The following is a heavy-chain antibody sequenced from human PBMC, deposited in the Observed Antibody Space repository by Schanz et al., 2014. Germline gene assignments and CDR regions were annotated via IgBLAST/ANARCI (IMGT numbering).Heavy chain of an antibody. CDR3: ARGYCAGTSCPIFDY. D-gene: IGHD2-8*02. J-gene: IGHJ4*02. Sequence: QVHLVQSGSELKKPGASVKVSCKASGYTFTSNALNWVRQAPGQGLEWMGWINTHTGNPTYAQGFTGRFVFSLDTSVSTAYLQISSLKADDTAVYYCARGYCAGTSCPIFDYWGQGTLVTVSS. CDR1: GYTFTSNA. CDR2: INTHTGNP. V-gene: IGHV7-4-1*02.